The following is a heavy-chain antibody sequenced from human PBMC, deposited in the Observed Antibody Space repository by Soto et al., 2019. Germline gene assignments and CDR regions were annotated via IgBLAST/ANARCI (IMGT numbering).Heavy chain of an antibody. V-gene: IGHV3-33*08. CDR2: VFSDGNNK. Sequence: VQLVQSGGGVVQPGRSLRLSCAASGFTFSSFGMHWVRQAPGKGLEWVAVVFSDGNNKYYIDSVKGRFTIYRDNSKSTLYLHMNSLRVEDTAVYYCARDLGSGSYSPDYWGQGTLVTVSS. D-gene: IGHD3-10*01. J-gene: IGHJ4*02. CDR1: GFTFSSFG. CDR3: ARDLGSGSYSPDY.